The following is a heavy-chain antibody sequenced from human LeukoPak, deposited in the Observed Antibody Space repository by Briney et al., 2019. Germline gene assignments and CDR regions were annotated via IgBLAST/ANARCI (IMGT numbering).Heavy chain of an antibody. CDR3: AKAEGKNPTGGRWLD. D-gene: IGHD6-19*01. J-gene: IGHJ4*02. Sequence: GRSLRLSCAASGFTFSNYAMHWVRQAPGKGLESVSAISGSGTYTYYADSVKGRFTISRDNSKNTLYLQMNSLRAEDTAIYYCAKAEGKNPTGGRWLDWGQGTLVTVSS. V-gene: IGHV3-23*01. CDR1: GFTFSNYA. CDR2: ISGSGTYT.